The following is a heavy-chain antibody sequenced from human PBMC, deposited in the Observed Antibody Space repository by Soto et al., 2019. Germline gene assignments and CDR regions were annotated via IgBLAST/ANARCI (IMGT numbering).Heavy chain of an antibody. CDR1: GGSFSGYY. D-gene: IGHD5-12*01. Sequence: WETLSLTCAVYGGSFSGYYWSWIRQPPGKGLEWIGEINHSGSTNYNPSLKSRVTISVDTSKNQFSLKLSSVTAADTAVYYCARGPIYGMDVWGQGTTVTVSS. CDR3: ARGPIYGMDV. V-gene: IGHV4-34*01. J-gene: IGHJ6*02. CDR2: INHSGST.